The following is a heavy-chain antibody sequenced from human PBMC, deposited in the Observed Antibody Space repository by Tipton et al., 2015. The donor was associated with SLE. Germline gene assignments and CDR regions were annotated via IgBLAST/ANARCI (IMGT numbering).Heavy chain of an antibody. J-gene: IGHJ4*02. CDR1: GGSISGSSFY. Sequence: TLSLTCTVSGGSISGSSFYWGWIRQPPGKGLEWIGSVRYSGSTYYNPSLKSRITISVDTSKDQFSLYLSSVTAADTAVYYCARHYYDSSGFPIWGQGTLVTVSS. CDR3: ARHYYDSSGFPI. CDR2: VRYSGST. D-gene: IGHD3-22*01. V-gene: IGHV4-39*01.